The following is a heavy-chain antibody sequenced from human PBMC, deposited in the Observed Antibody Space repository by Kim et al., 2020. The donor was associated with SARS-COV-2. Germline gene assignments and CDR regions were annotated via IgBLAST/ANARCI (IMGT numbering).Heavy chain of an antibody. CDR3: AAHAIGVNGDDYASDAFDI. CDR2: INPSGGST. V-gene: IGHV1-46*01. CDR1: GYTFTSYY. D-gene: IGHD4-17*01. Sequence: ASVKVSCKASGYTFTSYYMHWVRQAPGQGLEWMGIINPSGGSTSYAQKFQGRVTMTRDTSTSTVYMELSSLRSEDTAVYYCAAHAIGVNGDDYASDAFDIWGQGTMVTVSS. J-gene: IGHJ3*02.